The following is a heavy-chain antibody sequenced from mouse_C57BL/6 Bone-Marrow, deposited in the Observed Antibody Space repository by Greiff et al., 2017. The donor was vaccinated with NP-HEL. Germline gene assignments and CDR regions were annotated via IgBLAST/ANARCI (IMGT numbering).Heavy chain of an antibody. CDR2: INPSSGGT. J-gene: IGHJ1*03. CDR3: ARDYYGSRGWYFDV. D-gene: IGHD1-1*01. V-gene: IGHV1-72*01. CDR1: GYTFTSYW. Sequence: QVQLQQSGADLVKPGASVKLSCKASGYTFTSYWMHWVKQRPGRGLEWIGRINPSSGGTKFNEKFKTKATLTVDKPSSTAYMQLSSLTSEDSAVYYCARDYYGSRGWYFDVWGTGTTVTVSS.